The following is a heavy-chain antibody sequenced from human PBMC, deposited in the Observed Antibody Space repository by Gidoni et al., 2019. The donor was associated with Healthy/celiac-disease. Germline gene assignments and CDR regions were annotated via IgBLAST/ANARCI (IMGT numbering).Heavy chain of an antibody. CDR3: TRDPEWLLQSDAFDI. D-gene: IGHD3-22*01. Sequence: EVQLVESGGGLVQPGRSLSLSCTASGFTFGDYAMSWVRQAPGKGREWVGFIRSKAYGGTTEYAASVKGRFTISRDDSKSIAYLQMNSLKTEDTAVYYCTRDPEWLLQSDAFDIWGQGTMVTVSS. V-gene: IGHV3-49*04. CDR1: GFTFGDYA. CDR2: IRSKAYGGTT. J-gene: IGHJ3*02.